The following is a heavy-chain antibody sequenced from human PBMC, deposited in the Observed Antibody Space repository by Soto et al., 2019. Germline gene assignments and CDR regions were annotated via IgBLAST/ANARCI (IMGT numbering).Heavy chain of an antibody. J-gene: IGHJ4*02. Sequence: EVQVLESGGDLVQPGGSLRLSCAAVSGFTFSSYALAWVRQAPGKGLEWVSSISRSGDTTDYADSVKGRFTVSRDNSRRTLYLQMDSLRAEDTAVYYCANDISVTRRGRGYWGQGTLVTVSS. D-gene: IGHD6-19*01. CDR3: ANDISVTRRGRGY. CDR1: GFTFSSYA. V-gene: IGHV3-23*01. CDR2: ISRSGDTT.